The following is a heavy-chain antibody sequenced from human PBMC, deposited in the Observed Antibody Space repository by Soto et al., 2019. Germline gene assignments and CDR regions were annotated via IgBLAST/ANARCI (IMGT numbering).Heavy chain of an antibody. CDR3: VKYQKMGGWAFDI. CDR1: GFTFSSYA. J-gene: IGHJ3*02. CDR2: ISSNGGST. V-gene: IGHV3-64D*06. Sequence: GGSLRLSCSASGFTFSSYAMHWVRQAPGKGLEYVSAISSNGGSTYYADSVKGRFTISRDNSKNTLYLQMSSLRAEDTAVYYCVKYQKMGGWAFDIWGQGTMFTAS. D-gene: IGHD2-15*01.